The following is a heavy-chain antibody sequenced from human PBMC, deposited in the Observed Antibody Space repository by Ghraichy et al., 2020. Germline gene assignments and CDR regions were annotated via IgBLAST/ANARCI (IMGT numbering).Heavy chain of an antibody. Sequence: SETLSLTCTVSGGSISSSSYYWGWIRQPPGKGLEWIGSIYYSGSTYYNPSLKSRVTISVDTSKNQFSLKLSSVTAADTAVYYCARQAGADLEWSSYWYFDLWGRGTLVTVSS. CDR3: ARQAGADLEWSSYWYFDL. J-gene: IGHJ2*01. V-gene: IGHV4-39*01. CDR1: GGSISSSSYY. D-gene: IGHD3-3*01. CDR2: IYYSGST.